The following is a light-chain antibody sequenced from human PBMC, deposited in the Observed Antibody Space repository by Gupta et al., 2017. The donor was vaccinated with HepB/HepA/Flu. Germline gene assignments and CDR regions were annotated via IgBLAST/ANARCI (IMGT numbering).Light chain of an antibody. Sequence: DIVVTQSPDSLAVSLGERVTMNCKSSHPVFYSPDNKEYFGWYQWKPGQPPKLLIYSASTRESGVPDRFSGSGSGTDFTLTISNLRAEDVAIYYCHQDYSSPLTFGTGTKVELK. CDR1: HPVFYSPDNKEY. V-gene: IGKV4-1*01. CDR3: HQDYSSPLT. CDR2: SAS. J-gene: IGKJ4*01.